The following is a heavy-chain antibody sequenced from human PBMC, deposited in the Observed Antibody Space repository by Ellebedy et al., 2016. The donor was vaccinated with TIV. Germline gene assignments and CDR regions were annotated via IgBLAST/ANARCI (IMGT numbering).Heavy chain of an antibody. Sequence: SGPTLVKPTQTLTLTCTFSGFSLSTTRVSVSWIRQPPGKALEWLARIDWDDDKYFNTSLRTRLTISKDTSKNQVVLTMTNMYPVDTATYYCARTDGSGWAFDSWGQGTLVTVSS. D-gene: IGHD6-19*01. V-gene: IGHV2-70*11. J-gene: IGHJ4*02. CDR1: GFSLSTTRVS. CDR3: ARTDGSGWAFDS. CDR2: IDWDDDK.